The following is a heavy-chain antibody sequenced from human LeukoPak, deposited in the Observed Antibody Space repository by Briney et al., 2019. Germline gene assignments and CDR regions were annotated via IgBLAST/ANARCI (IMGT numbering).Heavy chain of an antibody. J-gene: IGHJ4*02. CDR3: ARTRDGYNFGPFDC. Sequence: PGGSLRLSCAASGFTFSSYRMNWVRQAPGKGQEWVSLISSNSSHTYNADSVEGRFTISRDNAKNSLYLEMNSLRVEDTAVYYCARTRDGYNFGPFDCWGQGTLVTVSS. CDR1: GFTFSSYR. V-gene: IGHV3-21*01. CDR2: ISSNSSHT. D-gene: IGHD5-24*01.